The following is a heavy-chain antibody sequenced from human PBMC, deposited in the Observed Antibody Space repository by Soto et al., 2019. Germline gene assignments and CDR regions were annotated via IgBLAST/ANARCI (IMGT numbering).Heavy chain of an antibody. CDR2: IFYSENT. Sequence: PSETLSLTCTFSVGSVTSGSHYCSWVRQPPWKGLEYIGYIFYSENTSYHPSLKSRVTISVDTSKNQFSLKLSSVTAADTALYYCATVPVEVATLGHSYYYGGKVLGQGTRVIVSS. D-gene: IGHD5-12*01. CDR1: VGSVTSGSHY. V-gene: IGHV4-61*01. CDR3: ATVPVEVATLGHSYYYGGKV. J-gene: IGHJ6*02.